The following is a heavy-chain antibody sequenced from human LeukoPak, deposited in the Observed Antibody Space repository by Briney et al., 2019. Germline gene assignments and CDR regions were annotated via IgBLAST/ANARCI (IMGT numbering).Heavy chain of an antibody. V-gene: IGHV1-69*01. CDR1: GGTFSSYA. Sequence: SVKVSCKASGGTFSSYAISWVRQAPGQGLEWMGGIIPIFGTANYAQKFQGRVTITADESTSTAYMELSSLRSEDTAVYYCAREQDYYYGSGSSPDAFDIWGQGTMVTVSS. D-gene: IGHD3-10*01. CDR2: IIPIFGTA. CDR3: AREQDYYYGSGSSPDAFDI. J-gene: IGHJ3*02.